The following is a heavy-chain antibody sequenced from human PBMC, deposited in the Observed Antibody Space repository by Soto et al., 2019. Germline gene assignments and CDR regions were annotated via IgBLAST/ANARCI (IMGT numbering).Heavy chain of an antibody. CDR1: GFTFSSYW. D-gene: IGHD6-13*01. CDR3: ARDRRSSWYAAVGIRWFDP. J-gene: IGHJ5*02. CDR2: IKQDGSEK. Sequence: GGSLRLSCAASGFTFSSYWMSWVRQAPGKGLEWVANIKQDGSEKYYVDSVKGRFTISRDNAKNSLYLQMNSLRAEDTAVYYCARDRRSSWYAAVGIRWFDPWGQGTLVTVSS. V-gene: IGHV3-7*01.